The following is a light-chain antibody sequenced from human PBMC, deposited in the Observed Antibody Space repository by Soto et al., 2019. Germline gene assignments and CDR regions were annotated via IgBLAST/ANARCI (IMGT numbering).Light chain of an antibody. V-gene: IGLV1-40*01. CDR2: GNS. Sequence: QSVLPQPPSVSGAPGQRVTISCTGSSSNIGAGYDVHWYQQLPGTAPKLLIYGNSNRPSGVPDRFSGSKSGTSASLAITGLQAEDEADYYCQSSDSSLSGAVFGGGTQLTVL. J-gene: IGLJ7*01. CDR3: QSSDSSLSGAV. CDR1: SSNIGAGYD.